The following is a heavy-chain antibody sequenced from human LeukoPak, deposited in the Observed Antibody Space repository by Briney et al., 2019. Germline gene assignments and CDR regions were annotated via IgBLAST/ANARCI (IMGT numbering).Heavy chain of an antibody. D-gene: IGHD2-15*01. Sequence: QAGGSLRLSCAASGFTFSSYSMNWVRQAPGKGLEWVSYISRSGSTIYYADSVKGRFTISRDDAKNSLYLQMNSLRAEDTAVYYCARRDPRELLLEYYFDYWGQGTLVTVSS. J-gene: IGHJ4*02. CDR1: GFTFSSYS. V-gene: IGHV3-48*01. CDR2: ISRSGSTI. CDR3: ARRDPRELLLEYYFDY.